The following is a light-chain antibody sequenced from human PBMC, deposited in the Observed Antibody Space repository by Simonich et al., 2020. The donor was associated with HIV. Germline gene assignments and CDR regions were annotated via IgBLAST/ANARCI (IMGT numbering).Light chain of an antibody. CDR1: QGISSA. CDR2: DAS. J-gene: IGKJ2*01. Sequence: AIQLTQSPSSLSASVGDRVTITCRASQGISSALAWYQQKPGKAPKLLIYDASSLQSGVPSRFSGSGSGTDFTLTISSLQSEDFAVYYCQQYNNWLVSFGQGTKLEIK. CDR3: QQYNNWLVS. V-gene: IGKV1D-13*01.